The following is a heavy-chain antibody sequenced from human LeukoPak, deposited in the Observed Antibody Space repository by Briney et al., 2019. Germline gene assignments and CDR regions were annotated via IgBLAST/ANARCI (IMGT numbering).Heavy chain of an antibody. V-gene: IGHV1-3*01. CDR2: INAGSGNT. J-gene: IGHJ4*02. CDR3: ARDGYDADGYLDY. D-gene: IGHD5-12*01. CDR1: GYTFTSYA. Sequence: ASVKVSCKASGYTFTSYAMHWVRQAPGQRLEWMGWINAGSGNTKYSQKFQGRVTITRDTSASVVYMELSSLRYEDTAVYYCARDGYDADGYLDYWGQGALVPVSS.